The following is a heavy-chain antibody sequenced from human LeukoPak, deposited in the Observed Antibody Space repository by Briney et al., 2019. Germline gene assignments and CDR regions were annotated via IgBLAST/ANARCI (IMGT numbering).Heavy chain of an antibody. Sequence: GGSLRLSCTVSGFSFGSEAMSWVRQAPGRGLEWVSSISPAGGTTYYADSVKGRFTISRDNSKNTLYVQMSSLRVEDTAVYYCVKSRSGSSNWALRIFDNWGQGTLVSVSS. V-gene: IGHV3-23*01. J-gene: IGHJ4*02. CDR2: ISPAGGTT. CDR1: GFSFGSEA. CDR3: VKSRSGSSNWALRIFDN. D-gene: IGHD6-13*01.